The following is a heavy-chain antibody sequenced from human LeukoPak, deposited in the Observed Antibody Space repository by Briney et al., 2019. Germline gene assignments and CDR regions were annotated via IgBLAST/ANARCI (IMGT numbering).Heavy chain of an antibody. Sequence: GGSLRLSCAASGFTFDDHGMSWVRQAPGKGLEWVSSISSSSSYIYYADSVKGRFTISRDNAKNSLYLQMNSLRAEDTAVYYCASKSTYSSGWYQSDYYYYYYMDVWGKGTTVTVSS. D-gene: IGHD6-19*01. CDR3: ASKSTYSSGWYQSDYYYYYYMDV. J-gene: IGHJ6*03. CDR2: ISSSSSYI. V-gene: IGHV3-21*01. CDR1: GFTFDDHG.